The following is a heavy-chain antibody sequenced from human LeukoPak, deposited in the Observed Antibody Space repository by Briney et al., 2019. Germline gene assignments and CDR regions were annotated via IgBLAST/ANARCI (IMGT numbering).Heavy chain of an antibody. J-gene: IGHJ6*02. CDR2: ISAYNGNT. V-gene: IGHV1-18*01. Sequence: GASVKVSCKASGYTFTSYGISWVRQAPGQGLEWMGWISAYNGNTNYAQKLQGRVTMTTDTSTSTAYMELRSLRSDDTAVYYCARGSRWFGELSRYGMDVWGQGTTVTVSS. D-gene: IGHD3-10*01. CDR1: GYTFTSYG. CDR3: ARGSRWFGELSRYGMDV.